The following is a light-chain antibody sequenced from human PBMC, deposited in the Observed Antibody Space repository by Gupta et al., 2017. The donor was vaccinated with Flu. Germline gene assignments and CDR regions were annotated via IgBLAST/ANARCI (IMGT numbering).Light chain of an antibody. CDR3: QSYDSSLIGYV. Sequence: QSVLTQPPSVSGPPGQRVTISCTGSSSNIGTVYDVHWYQQLPGTAPKLLIYGNNNRPSGVSDRFSGSKSGTSASLAITGLQAEDEADYYCQSYDSSLIGYVFGTGTKVTVL. CDR2: GNN. J-gene: IGLJ1*01. V-gene: IGLV1-40*01. CDR1: SSNIGTVYD.